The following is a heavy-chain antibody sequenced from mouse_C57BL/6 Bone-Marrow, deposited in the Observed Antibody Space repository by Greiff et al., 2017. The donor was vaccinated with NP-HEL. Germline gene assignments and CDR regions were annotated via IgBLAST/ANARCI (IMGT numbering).Heavy chain of an antibody. V-gene: IGHV5-16*01. J-gene: IGHJ4*01. D-gene: IGHD1-1*01. CDR3: AREGGLLRRTYAMDY. Sequence: VQLKESEGGLVQPGSSMKLSCTASGFTFSDYYMAWVRQVPEKGLEWVANINYDGSSTYYLDSLKSRLIISRDNAKNILYMQISRLKSEDTATYDCAREGGLLRRTYAMDYWGQRTSVTVSS. CDR1: GFTFSDYY. CDR2: INYDGSST.